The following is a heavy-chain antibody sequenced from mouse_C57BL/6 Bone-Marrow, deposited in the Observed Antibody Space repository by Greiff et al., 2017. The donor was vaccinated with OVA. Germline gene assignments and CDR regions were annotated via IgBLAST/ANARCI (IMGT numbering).Heavy chain of an antibody. V-gene: IGHV2-2*01. Sequence: QVQLQQSGPGLVQPSQSLSITCTVSGFSLTSYGVHWVRQSPGKGLEWLGVIWSGGSTDYNAAFISRLSISKDNSKSQVFFKMNSLQADDTAIYYCASMVTTIAWFAYWGQGTLVTVSA. J-gene: IGHJ3*01. CDR2: IWSGGST. CDR1: GFSLTSYG. CDR3: ASMVTTIAWFAY. D-gene: IGHD2-2*01.